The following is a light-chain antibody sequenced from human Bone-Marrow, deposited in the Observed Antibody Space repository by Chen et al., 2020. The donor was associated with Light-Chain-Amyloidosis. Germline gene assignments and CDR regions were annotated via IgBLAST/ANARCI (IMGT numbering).Light chain of an antibody. CDR3: QQYDTLPLT. CDR2: DAS. CDR1: QDITNY. V-gene: IGKV1-33*01. Sequence: DIQMTQYPSSLSASVGDRVTLTCQASQDITNYLNWYQQKPGKAPKLLIYDASKVETGVPSRFSGSGSGTDFTFTISSLQPEDIATYYCQQYDTLPLTFGGGTKVEIK. J-gene: IGKJ4*01.